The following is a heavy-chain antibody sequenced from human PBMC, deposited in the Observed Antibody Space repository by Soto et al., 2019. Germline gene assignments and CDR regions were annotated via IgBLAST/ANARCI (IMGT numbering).Heavy chain of an antibody. CDR3: AKDRVEYNWNYSPFYYYGMDV. CDR2: ISYDGRNK. J-gene: IGHJ6*02. Sequence: PGGSLRLSCAASGFTFCDFGMHWVREAPGKGLECVVVISYDGRNKYYEDPVNGRFTISRDNSKNTLYLQMNSLRAEDPAVYYCAKDRVEYNWNYSPFYYYGMDVWGQGTTVTVSS. V-gene: IGHV3-30*18. CDR1: GFTFCDFG. D-gene: IGHD1-7*01.